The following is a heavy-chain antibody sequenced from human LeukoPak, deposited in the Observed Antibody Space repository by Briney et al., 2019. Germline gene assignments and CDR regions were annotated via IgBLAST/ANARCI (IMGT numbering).Heavy chain of an antibody. Sequence: GESLRLSCAASGFTFSSYAMSWVRQAPGKGLEWVSTISDSGGSTYYADSVKGRFTISRDHFKNTLYLEMNSLRAEDTAVYYCAKGTTITSPFDYWGQGTLVTVSS. CDR1: GFTFSSYA. V-gene: IGHV3-23*01. CDR3: AKGTTITSPFDY. D-gene: IGHD3-10*01. CDR2: ISDSGGST. J-gene: IGHJ4*02.